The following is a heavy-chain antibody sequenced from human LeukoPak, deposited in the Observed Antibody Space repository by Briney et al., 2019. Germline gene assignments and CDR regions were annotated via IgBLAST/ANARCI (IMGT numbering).Heavy chain of an antibody. CDR1: GGSISSYY. D-gene: IGHD1-26*01. CDR3: ARVGLYYFDY. Sequence: SETLSLTCTVSGGSISSYYWSWIRQPPGKGLEWIGYIYYSGSTNYNPSLKSRVTISVDTSKNQFSLKLSSVTAADTAVYYCARVGLYYFDYWGQGTLVTVSS. J-gene: IGHJ4*02. CDR2: IYYSGST. V-gene: IGHV4-59*08.